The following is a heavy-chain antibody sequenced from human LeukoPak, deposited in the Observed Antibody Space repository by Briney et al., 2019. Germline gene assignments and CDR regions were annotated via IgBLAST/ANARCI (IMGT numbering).Heavy chain of an antibody. J-gene: IGHJ4*02. V-gene: IGHV3-21*01. CDR2: ISSSSSYI. D-gene: IGHD3-22*01. Sequence: GGSLRLSCAASGFTFSSYSMNWVRQAPGKGLEWVSSISSSSSYIYYADSVKGRFTISRGNAKNSLYLQMNSLRAEDTAVYYCARARNYYYDSSGYLDYWGQGTLVTVSS. CDR3: ARARNYYYDSSGYLDY. CDR1: GFTFSSYS.